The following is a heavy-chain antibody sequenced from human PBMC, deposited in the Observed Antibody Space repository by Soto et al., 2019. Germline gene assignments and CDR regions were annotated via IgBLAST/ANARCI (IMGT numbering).Heavy chain of an antibody. CDR1: GYSFTSYW. D-gene: IGHD2-21*02. CDR2: IDPSDSYT. Sequence: GESLKISCKGSGYSFTSYWISWVRQMPGKGLEWMGRIDPSDSYTNYSPSFQGHVTISADKSISTAYLQWSSLKASDTAMYYCARHLAYCGGDCYQSVYYYGMDVWGQGTTVTVSS. V-gene: IGHV5-10-1*01. J-gene: IGHJ6*02. CDR3: ARHLAYCGGDCYQSVYYYGMDV.